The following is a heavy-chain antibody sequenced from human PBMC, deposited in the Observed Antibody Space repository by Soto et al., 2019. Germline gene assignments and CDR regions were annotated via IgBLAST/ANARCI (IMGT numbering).Heavy chain of an antibody. J-gene: IGHJ2*01. D-gene: IGHD1-1*01. CDR2: INHSGST. V-gene: IGHV4-34*01. CDR1: GGSFSDYY. CDR3: AREVPSRYFDL. Sequence: QVRLQQWGAGLLKPSETLSLTCAIYGGSFSDYYWTWIRQPPGKGLEWIGEINHSGSTNCHPSLMSRVTISLDTSRNQFSLKLSSVTAADTAVYYCAREVPSRYFDLWGRGTPVTVSS.